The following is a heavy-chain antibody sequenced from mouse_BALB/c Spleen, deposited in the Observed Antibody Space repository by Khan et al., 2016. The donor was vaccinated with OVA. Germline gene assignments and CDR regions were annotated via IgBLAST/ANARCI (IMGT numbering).Heavy chain of an antibody. J-gene: IGHJ4*01. CDR3: GRSVGKGDMDY. Sequence: QVQLQQSGAELARPGASVKLSCKASGYTFTSYWMQWVKQRPGQGLEWIGAIYPGDGDTRYTQKFKGKATLTADQSSRTAYIHRSSLASEDSAVYYCGRSVGKGDMDYWGQGTSVTVSS. D-gene: IGHD2-1*01. CDR1: GYTFTSYW. CDR2: IYPGDGDT. V-gene: IGHV1-87*01.